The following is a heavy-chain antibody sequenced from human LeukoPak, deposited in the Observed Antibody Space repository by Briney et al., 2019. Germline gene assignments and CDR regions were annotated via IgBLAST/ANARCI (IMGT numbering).Heavy chain of an antibody. D-gene: IGHD2-15*01. J-gene: IGHJ4*02. CDR2: IDGDGSST. CDR3: ARDQGGPDY. V-gene: IGHV3-74*01. Sequence: GGSLRLSCAASGFTFSNYWMHWVRQAPGKGLVWVSRIDGDGSSTSYADSVKGRFTISRDNAKNTLSLQMNSLRAEDTGVYYCARDQGGPDYWGQGTLVTVSS. CDR1: GFTFSNYW.